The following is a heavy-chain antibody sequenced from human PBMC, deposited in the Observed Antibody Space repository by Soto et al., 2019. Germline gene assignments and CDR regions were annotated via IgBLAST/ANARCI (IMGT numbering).Heavy chain of an antibody. Sequence: QGQLVQSGAEVKKPGSSVKVYCKASGCTFSSYAISCVRQAPGQGLEWMGGIIPIFGTANYAQKIQGRVTITADEYTSTAYMELSSLRAEDTDVYYCARSAMDHYYYGIDVWGQGTTVTVSS. CDR3: ARSAMDHYYYGIDV. D-gene: IGHD5-18*01. V-gene: IGHV1-69*12. CDR1: GCTFSSYA. CDR2: IIPIFGTA. J-gene: IGHJ6*02.